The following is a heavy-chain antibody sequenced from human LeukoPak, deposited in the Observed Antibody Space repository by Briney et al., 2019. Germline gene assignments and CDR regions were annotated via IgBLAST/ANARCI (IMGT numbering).Heavy chain of an antibody. V-gene: IGHV1-24*01. D-gene: IGHD3-9*01. CDR1: GYTLTELS. Sequence: ASVKVSCKVSGYTLTELSMHWVRQAPGKGLEWMGGFDPEDGETIYAQKFQGRVTMTEDTSTDTAYMELSSLRSEDTAVYYCATSPRRVPSYYDILLFGYWGQGTLVTVSS. CDR2: FDPEDGET. CDR3: ATSPRRVPSYYDILLFGY. J-gene: IGHJ4*02.